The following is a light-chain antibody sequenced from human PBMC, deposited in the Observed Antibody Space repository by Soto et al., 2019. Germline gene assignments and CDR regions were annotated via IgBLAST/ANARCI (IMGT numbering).Light chain of an antibody. CDR2: GAS. CDR1: QSVSSTY. CDR3: RQYDSSPYT. Sequence: EIVLTQSPGTLSLSPGERATLSCRASQSVSSTYLAWHQQKPGQAPRLLIYGASSRETGIPDTFSGSGSGTDFTLTISRLEPEDFAVYYCRQYDSSPYTFGQGTKLEIK. J-gene: IGKJ2*01. V-gene: IGKV3-20*01.